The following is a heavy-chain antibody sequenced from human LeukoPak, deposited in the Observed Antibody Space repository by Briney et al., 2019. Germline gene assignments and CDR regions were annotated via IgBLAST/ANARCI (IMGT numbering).Heavy chain of an antibody. CDR3: ARHDEEQWLVPAVY. CDR2: IYPGGSDI. D-gene: IGHD6-19*01. J-gene: IGHJ4*02. Sequence: GESLKISCKGSGYTFTGYWIGWVRQMPGKGLEWMGIIYPGGSDIKYSPSFQGQVTISVDKSMATAYLQWSSLKASDTAMYYCARHDEEQWLVPAVYWGQGTLVTVSS. V-gene: IGHV5-51*01. CDR1: GYTFTGYW.